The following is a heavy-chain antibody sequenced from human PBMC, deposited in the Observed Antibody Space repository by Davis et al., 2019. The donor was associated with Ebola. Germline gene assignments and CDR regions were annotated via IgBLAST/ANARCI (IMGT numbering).Heavy chain of an antibody. J-gene: IGHJ4*02. Sequence: VKVSCKASGYTLTTYYIHWVRQAPGQGLEWMGIINPSDGSTDYAQKFQGRVTMTRDTYTSTVHMELSSLKSEDTAVYYCARGMYFYDPGGSGYYELDYWGQGTRVTVSS. CDR3: ARGMYFYDPGGSGYYELDY. CDR1: GYTLTTYY. D-gene: IGHD3-22*01. V-gene: IGHV1-46*01. CDR2: INPSDGST.